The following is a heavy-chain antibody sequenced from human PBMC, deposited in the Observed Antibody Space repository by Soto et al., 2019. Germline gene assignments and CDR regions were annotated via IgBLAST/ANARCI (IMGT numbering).Heavy chain of an antibody. D-gene: IGHD1-7*01. V-gene: IGHV4-4*02. CDR1: GGSFTSNNW. CDR3: ASRDPGTSVDY. Sequence: SETLSLTCAVSGGSFTSNNWWSWVRQPPRQGQEWIGEIYRTGSTNYNPSLMSRVTISLDKSENQFSMKVTSRTAGDTAVYYCASRDPGTSVDYWGQGTLVTVSS. CDR2: IYRTGST. J-gene: IGHJ4*02.